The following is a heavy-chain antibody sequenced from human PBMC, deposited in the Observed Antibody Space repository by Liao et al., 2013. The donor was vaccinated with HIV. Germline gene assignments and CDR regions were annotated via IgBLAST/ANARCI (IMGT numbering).Heavy chain of an antibody. CDR2: IYSSGST. CDR1: GGSISGYY. D-gene: IGHD1/OR15-1a*01. CDR3: VRGRLTSFDS. J-gene: IGHJ4*02. Sequence: QVQLQESGPGLVKPSETLSLTCTVSGGSISGYYWTWIRQPPGKGLEWIGNIYSSGSTNFNPSLKSRVTISVDTSQNQFSLKLSSVTAADTAVYYCVRGRLTSFDSWGQGILVTVSS. V-gene: IGHV4-59*12.